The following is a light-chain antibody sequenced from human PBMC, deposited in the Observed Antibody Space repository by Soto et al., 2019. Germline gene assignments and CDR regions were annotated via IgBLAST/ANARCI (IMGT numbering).Light chain of an antibody. V-gene: IGKV1-5*01. CDR3: KRYNSSPYT. CDR2: DAS. Sequence: DIQMTQSPSTLSASVGDRVTITCRASQSISSWLAWYQQKPGKAPKLLIYDASSLESGVPSRFSGSGSGTEFTLPISTLHPNNFAPYSSKRYNSSPYTFGQGPKVDI. J-gene: IGKJ2*01. CDR1: QSISSW.